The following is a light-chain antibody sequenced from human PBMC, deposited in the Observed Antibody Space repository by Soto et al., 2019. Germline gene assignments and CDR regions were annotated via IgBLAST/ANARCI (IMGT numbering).Light chain of an antibody. J-gene: IGLJ1*01. CDR3: CSYTSSRTYV. V-gene: IGLV2-14*01. Sequence: QSALTQPPSASGSPGQSVTISCTGTSSDVGGYNYVSWYQQHPGKAPKLMIYEVSKRPSGVSDRFSGSKSGNTASLTISGLQAEDEADYYCCSYTSSRTYVFGTGTKLTVL. CDR2: EVS. CDR1: SSDVGGYNY.